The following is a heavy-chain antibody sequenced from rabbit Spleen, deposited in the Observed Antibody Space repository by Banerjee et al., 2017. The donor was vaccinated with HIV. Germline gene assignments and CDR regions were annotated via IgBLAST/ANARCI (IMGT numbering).Heavy chain of an antibody. J-gene: IGHJ3*01. CDR1: GFSFSDRDV. Sequence: QEQLVESGGGLVKPEGSLTLTCKASGFSFSDRDVMCWVRQAPGKGLEWIACINTATGKPVYATWAKGRFTISTTSSTTVTLQMTSLTAADTATYFCARYYTYTGVGYAYPSLWGQGTLVTVS. CDR2: INTATGKP. CDR3: ARYYTYTGVGYAYPSL. V-gene: IGHV1S45*01. D-gene: IGHD6-1*01.